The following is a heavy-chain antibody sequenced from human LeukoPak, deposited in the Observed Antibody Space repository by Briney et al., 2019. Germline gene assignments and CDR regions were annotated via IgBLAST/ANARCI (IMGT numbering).Heavy chain of an antibody. D-gene: IGHD1-7*01. CDR1: GGSFSGYY. CDR2: INHSGST. V-gene: IGHV4-34*01. Sequence: PSETLSLTCAVYGGSFSGYYWSWIRQPPGKGLEWIGEINHSGSTNYNPSLKSRVTISVDTSKNHFSLKLSSVTAADTAVYYCARVTGTTLYYYMDVWGKGTTVTVSS. CDR3: ARVTGTTLYYYMDV. J-gene: IGHJ6*03.